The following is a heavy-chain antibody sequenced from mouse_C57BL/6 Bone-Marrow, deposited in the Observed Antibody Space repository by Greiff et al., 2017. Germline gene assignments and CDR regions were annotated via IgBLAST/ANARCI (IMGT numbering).Heavy chain of an antibody. CDR2: IYPRSGNT. D-gene: IGHD1-1*01. J-gene: IGHJ4*01. V-gene: IGHV1-81*01. Sequence: QVQLKESGAELARPGASVKLSCKASGYTFTSYGISWVKQRTGQGLEWIGEIYPRSGNTYYNEKFKGKATLTADKSSSTAYMELRSLTSEDSAVXFCAAIYSDGSSYYYAMDYWGQGTSVTVSS. CDR1: GYTFTSYG. CDR3: AAIYSDGSSYYYAMDY.